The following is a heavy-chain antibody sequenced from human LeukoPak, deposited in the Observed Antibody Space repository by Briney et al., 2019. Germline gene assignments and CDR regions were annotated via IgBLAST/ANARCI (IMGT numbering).Heavy chain of an antibody. Sequence: GGSLRLSCAASGFTFSSCGMHWVRKAPGQGLEWVSTMSGSGDPTYYAAAVKGRFHISRGHSEETLYLQMNSLRAEDTAVYYCAKVKASGYYPTDLDYWGQGTLVTVSS. D-gene: IGHD3-22*01. CDR3: AKVKASGYYPTDLDY. J-gene: IGHJ4*02. CDR1: GFTFSSCG. V-gene: IGHV3-23*01. CDR2: MSGSGDPT.